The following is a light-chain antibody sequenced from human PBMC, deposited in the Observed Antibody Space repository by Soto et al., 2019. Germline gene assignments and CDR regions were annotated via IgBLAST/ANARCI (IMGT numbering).Light chain of an antibody. CDR3: QHYDNYPWT. CDR1: QDIHNY. Sequence: AVLLTQSPSSFSASTGDRATITCRASQDIHNYLAWYQQVPGKAPKLLLYAASILQTGVPSRFSGSGSGTDFTLTNEGLQSEDFARYFCQHYDNYPWTLGQGTTVE. J-gene: IGKJ1*01. CDR2: AAS. V-gene: IGKV1-8*01.